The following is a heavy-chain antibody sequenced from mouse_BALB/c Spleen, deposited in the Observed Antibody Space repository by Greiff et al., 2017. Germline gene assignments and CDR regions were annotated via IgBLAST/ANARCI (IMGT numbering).Heavy chain of an antibody. CDR1: GFTFSSFG. CDR2: ISSGSSTI. Sequence: EVQRVESGGGLVQPGGSRKLSCAASGFTFSSFGMHWVRQAPEKGLEWVAYISSGSSTIYYADTVKGRFTISRDNPKNTLFLQMTSLRSEDTAMYYCARWDRGAMDYWGQGTSVTVSS. D-gene: IGHD4-1*01. CDR3: ARWDRGAMDY. J-gene: IGHJ4*01. V-gene: IGHV5-17*02.